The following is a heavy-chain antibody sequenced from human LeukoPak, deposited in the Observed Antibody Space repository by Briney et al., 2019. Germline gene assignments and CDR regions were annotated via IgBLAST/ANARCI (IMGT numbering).Heavy chain of an antibody. CDR1: EFTFSNYW. V-gene: IGHV3-7*03. D-gene: IGHD2-15*01. CDR3: AKDRFPDCSGGSCSTFDY. CDR2: IKQDGGET. Sequence: PGGSLRLSCATSEFTFSNYWMSWVRQAPGKGLEWVANIKQDGGETYYVDSVKGRFTISRDNAKNSLYLQMNSLRVEDAAVYYCAKDRFPDCSGGSCSTFDYWGQGILVTVSS. J-gene: IGHJ4*02.